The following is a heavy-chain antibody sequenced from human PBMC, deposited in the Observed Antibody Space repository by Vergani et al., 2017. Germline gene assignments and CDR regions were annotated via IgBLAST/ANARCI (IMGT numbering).Heavy chain of an antibody. J-gene: IGHJ6*02. CDR2: IYYSGST. CDR1: GGSISSYY. D-gene: IGHD3-9*01. CDR3: ARVGVLTGYFTSGHYYYGMDV. Sequence: QVQLQESGPGLVKPSQTLSLTCTVSGGSISSYYWSWIRQPPGKGLEWIGYIYYSGSTNYNPSLKSRVTISVDTSKNQFSLKLSSVTAADMAVYYCARVGVLTGYFTSGHYYYGMDVWGQGTTVTVSS. V-gene: IGHV4-59*01.